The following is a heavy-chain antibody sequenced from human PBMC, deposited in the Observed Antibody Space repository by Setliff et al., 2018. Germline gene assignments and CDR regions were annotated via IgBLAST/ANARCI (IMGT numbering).Heavy chain of an antibody. CDR2: INPNSAGT. D-gene: IGHD3-9*01. V-gene: IGHV1-2*02. Sequence: ASVKVSCKASANTLIAYYIHWVRQAPGQGLEWMGWINPNSAGTNYAQKFQGRVTMAWDASITTAYLDLSRLTSDDTASYYCAGVDVLTASPFWGLGTRVTVSS. J-gene: IGHJ4*02. CDR1: ANTLIAYY. CDR3: AGVDVLTASPF.